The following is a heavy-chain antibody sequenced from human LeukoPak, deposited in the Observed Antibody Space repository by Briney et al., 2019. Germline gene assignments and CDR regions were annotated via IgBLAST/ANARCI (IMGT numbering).Heavy chain of an antibody. J-gene: IGHJ4*02. CDR1: GFTLSSYR. D-gene: IGHD1-26*01. V-gene: IGHV3-21*01. CDR3: EREGGSHFDY. CDR2: ISSSSSYI. Sequence: PGGSLRLSCAASGFTLSSYRMNWVRQAPGKGLEWGSSISSSSSYIYYADSAKGRFTISRDNAKNSLYLQMNSLRAEDTAVYYCEREGGSHFDYWGQGTLVTVSS.